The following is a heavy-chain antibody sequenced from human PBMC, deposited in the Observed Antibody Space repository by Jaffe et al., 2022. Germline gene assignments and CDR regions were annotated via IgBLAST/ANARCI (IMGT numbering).Heavy chain of an antibody. Sequence: QVQLQESGPGLVKPSQTLSLTCTVSGGSISSGSYYWSWIRQPAGKGLEWIGRIYTSGSTNYNPSLKSRVTISVDTSKNQFSLKLSSVTAADTAVYYCARGHRHSIMGRTGGLGWFDPWGQGTLVTVSS. CDR3: ARGHRHSIMGRTGGLGWFDP. CDR2: IYTSGST. V-gene: IGHV4-61*02. J-gene: IGHJ5*02. CDR1: GGSISSGSYY. D-gene: IGHD7-27*01.